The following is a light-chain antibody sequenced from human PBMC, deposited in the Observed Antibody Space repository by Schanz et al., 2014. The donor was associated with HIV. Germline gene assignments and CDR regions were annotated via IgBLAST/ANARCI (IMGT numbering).Light chain of an antibody. V-gene: IGLV2-14*02. CDR1: SSDVGSYNL. CDR2: EVS. CDR3: SSQTSGSTLVV. Sequence: QSVLTQPASVSGSPGQSITISCTGTSSDVGSYNLVSWYQQHPGKAPKLMIYEVSKRPSGVSNRFSGSKSGNTASLTISGLQAEDEAEYYCSSQTSGSTLVVFGGGTKLTVL. J-gene: IGLJ2*01.